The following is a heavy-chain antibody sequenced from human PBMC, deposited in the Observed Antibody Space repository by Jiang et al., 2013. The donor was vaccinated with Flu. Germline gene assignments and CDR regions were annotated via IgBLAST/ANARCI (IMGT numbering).Heavy chain of an antibody. V-gene: IGHV6-1*01. CDR1: GDSVSSNSAA. J-gene: IGHJ6*03. CDR2: TYYRSKWYN. D-gene: IGHD2-2*02. CDR3: ARGLGYCSSTSCYKYYYYMDV. Sequence: QTLSLTCAISGDSVSSNSAAWNWIRQSPSRGLEWLGRTYYRSKWYNDYAVSVKSRITINPDTSKNQFSPQLNSVTPEDTAVYYCARGLGYCSSTSCYKYYYYMDVWGKGTTVTVSS.